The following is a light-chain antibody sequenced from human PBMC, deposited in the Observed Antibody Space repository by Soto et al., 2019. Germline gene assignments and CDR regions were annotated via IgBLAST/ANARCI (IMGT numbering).Light chain of an antibody. CDR1: SSDVGGYNY. J-gene: IGLJ2*01. Sequence: QSALTQPASVSGSPGQSITISCSGTSSDVGGYNYVSWYQQHPGKAPKLMIYDVSNRPSGVSNRLSGSKSGNTASLTISGIHAEDESAYYFSSYTSSSTTVVGGGSKVTDL. CDR3: SSYTSSSTTV. CDR2: DVS. V-gene: IGLV2-14*01.